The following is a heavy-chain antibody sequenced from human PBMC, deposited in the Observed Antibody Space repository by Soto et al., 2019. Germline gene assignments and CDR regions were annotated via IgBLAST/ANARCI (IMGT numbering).Heavy chain of an antibody. D-gene: IGHD2-15*01. CDR3: ARDRGCSGGSCYPNYYYYYYMDV. V-gene: IGHV1-3*01. CDR2: INAGNGNT. CDR1: GYTFTIYA. J-gene: IGHJ6*03. Sequence: ASVKVSCKASGYTFTIYAMHLVRQAPGQRLEWMGWINAGNGNTKYSQKFQGRVTITRDTSASTAYMELSSLRSEDTAVYYCARDRGCSGGSCYPNYYYYYYMDVWGKGTTVTVSS.